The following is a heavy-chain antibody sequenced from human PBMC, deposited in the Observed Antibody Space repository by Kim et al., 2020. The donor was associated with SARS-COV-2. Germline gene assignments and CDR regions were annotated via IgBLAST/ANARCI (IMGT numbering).Heavy chain of an antibody. CDR1: GFTFSSYG. V-gene: IGHV3-30*18. CDR3: AKEVGCSSTSCSHDY. Sequence: GGSLRLSCAASGFTFSSYGMHWVRQAPGKGLEWVAVISYDGSNKYYADSVKGRFTISRDNSKNTLYLQMNSLRSEDTAVYYCAKEVGCSSTSCSHDYWGQGTLVTVSS. D-gene: IGHD2-2*01. CDR2: ISYDGSNK. J-gene: IGHJ4*02.